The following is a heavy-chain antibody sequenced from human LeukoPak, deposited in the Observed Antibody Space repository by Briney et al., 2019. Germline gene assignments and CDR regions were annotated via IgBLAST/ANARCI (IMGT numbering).Heavy chain of an antibody. CDR2: ISTYNGNT. Sequence: ASVKVSCKASGYTFTGYYVHWVRQAPGQGLEWMGWISTYNGNTHYAQKFQGRVTMTTDTSTNIAYLELRDLRSDDTAVYYCARTQWLEDAFDFWGQGTVVTVSS. D-gene: IGHD6-19*01. CDR1: GYTFTGYY. V-gene: IGHV1-18*04. CDR3: ARTQWLEDAFDF. J-gene: IGHJ3*01.